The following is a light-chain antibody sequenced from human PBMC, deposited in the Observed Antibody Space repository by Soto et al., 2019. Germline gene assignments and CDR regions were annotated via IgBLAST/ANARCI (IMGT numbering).Light chain of an antibody. CDR2: EVS. J-gene: IGLJ1*01. Sequence: QSALTQPPSASGSPGQSVTISCTGTSSDVGGYNYVSWYQQHPGKAPKLIISEVSKRPSGVPDRFSGSKSGNTASLTVSGLQAEDEADYYCSSYTSLSTVVFGTGTKLTVL. V-gene: IGLV2-8*01. CDR1: SSDVGGYNY. CDR3: SSYTSLSTVV.